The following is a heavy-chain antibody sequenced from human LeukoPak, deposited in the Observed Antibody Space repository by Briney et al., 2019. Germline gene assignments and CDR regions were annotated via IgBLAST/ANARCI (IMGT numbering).Heavy chain of an antibody. Sequence: SETLSLTCAVYGGSFSGYYWSWIRQPPGKGLEWIGEINHSGSTNYNPSLKSRVTISVDTSKNQFSLKLSSVTAADTAVYYCATYSSSRDAFDIRGQGTMVTVSS. CDR3: ATYSSSRDAFDI. D-gene: IGHD6-13*01. J-gene: IGHJ3*02. CDR2: INHSGST. CDR1: GGSFSGYY. V-gene: IGHV4-34*01.